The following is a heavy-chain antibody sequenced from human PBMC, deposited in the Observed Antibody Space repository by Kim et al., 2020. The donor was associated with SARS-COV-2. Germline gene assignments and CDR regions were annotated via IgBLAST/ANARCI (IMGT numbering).Heavy chain of an antibody. CDR2: IWYDGSNK. D-gene: IGHD1-26*01. V-gene: IGHV3-33*06. CDR1: GFTFSSYG. CDR3: ANTIGVVATGAFDI. J-gene: IGHJ3*02. Sequence: GGSLRLSCAASGFTFSSYGMHWVRQAPGKGLEWVAVIWYDGSNKYYADSVKGRFTISRDNSKNTLYLQMNSLRAEYTAVYYCANTIGVVATGAFDIWGQGKMVTVSS.